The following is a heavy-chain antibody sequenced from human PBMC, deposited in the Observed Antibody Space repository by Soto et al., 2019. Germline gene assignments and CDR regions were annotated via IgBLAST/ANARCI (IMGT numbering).Heavy chain of an antibody. CDR3: ATFTKYDILTGFYPC. V-gene: IGHV3-66*01. D-gene: IGHD3-9*01. Sequence: EVQLVEAGGGLVQPGGSLRLSCAASGFTVNSNYMSWVLQAPGKGLEWVAVIYSDGSTYYADSVKGRFIISRDNSNNTLYFQMNSLRAEDTDVYYCATFTKYDILTGFYPCWGQGTLVTVSS. CDR2: IYSDGST. J-gene: IGHJ4*02. CDR1: GFTVNSNY.